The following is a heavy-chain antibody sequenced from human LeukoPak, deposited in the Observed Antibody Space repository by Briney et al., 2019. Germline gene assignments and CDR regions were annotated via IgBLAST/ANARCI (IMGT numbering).Heavy chain of an antibody. CDR1: GFTFSSYA. J-gene: IGHJ4*02. Sequence: GGSLRLSRAASGFTFSSYAMTWVRQAPGKGLEWVSGISGSGGNTYYTDSVRGRLSISRDNSKNTLYLQVNSLRAEGTAVYYCAKGRTEGGTLALDYWGQGTLVTVSS. V-gene: IGHV3-23*01. D-gene: IGHD6-19*01. CDR2: ISGSGGNT. CDR3: AKGRTEGGTLALDY.